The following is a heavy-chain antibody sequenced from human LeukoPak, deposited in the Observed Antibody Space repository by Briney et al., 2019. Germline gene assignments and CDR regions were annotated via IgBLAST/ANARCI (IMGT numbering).Heavy chain of an antibody. CDR2: IYYSGST. J-gene: IGHJ6*02. Sequence: SETLSLTCTVSGGSISSGGYYWSWIRQHPGKGLEWIGYIYYSGSTYYNPSLKSRVTISVDTSNNQFSLKLSSVTAADTAVYYCATRAALYDSSGTQYYYYYGMDVWGQGTTVTVSS. CDR1: GGSISSGGYY. V-gene: IGHV4-31*03. CDR3: ATRAALYDSSGTQYYYYYGMDV. D-gene: IGHD3-22*01.